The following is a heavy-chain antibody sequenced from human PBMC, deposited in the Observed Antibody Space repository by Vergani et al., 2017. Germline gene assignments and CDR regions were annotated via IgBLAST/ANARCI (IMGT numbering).Heavy chain of an antibody. CDR2: ISYDGSNK. D-gene: IGHD5-24*01. CDR1: GFTFSSYG. CDR3: AKGPDGYKPPN. V-gene: IGHV3-30*18. J-gene: IGHJ4*02. Sequence: QVQLVESGGGVVQPGRSLRLSCAASGFTFSSYGMHWVRQAPGKGLEWVAVISYDGSNKYYADSVKGRFTISRDNSKNTLYLQMNSLRAEDTAVYYCAKGPDGYKPPNWGQGTLVTVSS.